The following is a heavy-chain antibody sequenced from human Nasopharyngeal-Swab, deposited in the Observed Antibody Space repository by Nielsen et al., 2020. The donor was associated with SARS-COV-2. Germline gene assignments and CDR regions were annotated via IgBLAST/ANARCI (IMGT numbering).Heavy chain of an antibody. CDR1: GFTLSSYT. CDR3: MVRDYLYAMDV. CDR2: IAPSSAYI. J-gene: IGHJ6*02. D-gene: IGHD3-10*01. Sequence: GESLKISCEASGFTLSSYTMTWVRQAPGKGLEWVSSIAPSSAYISYADSVKGRFTISGDNAKNSLYLQMNSLRAEDTAVYYCMVRDYLYAMDVWGQGTTVTVSS. V-gene: IGHV3-21*01.